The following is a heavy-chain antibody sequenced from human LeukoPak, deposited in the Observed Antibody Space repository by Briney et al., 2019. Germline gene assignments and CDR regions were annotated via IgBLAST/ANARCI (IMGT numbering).Heavy chain of an antibody. CDR2: ISGSGGST. CDR3: AKSPQLWSYYFDY. J-gene: IGHJ4*02. CDR1: GFTFSSYA. D-gene: IGHD5-18*01. V-gene: IGHV3-23*01. Sequence: HPGGSLRLSCAASGFTFSSYAMSWVRQAPGKGLEWVSAISGSGGSTYYADSVKGRFTISRDNSKNTLYLQMDSLRAEDTAVYYCAKSPQLWSYYFDYWGQGPLVTVSS.